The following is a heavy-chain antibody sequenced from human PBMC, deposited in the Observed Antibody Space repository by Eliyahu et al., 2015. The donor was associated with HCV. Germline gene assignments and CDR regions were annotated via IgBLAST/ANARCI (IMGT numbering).Heavy chain of an antibody. Sequence: EVQLVQSGAEVKKPGESLRISCKGSGYSFTSYWISWVRQMPGKGLEWMGRIDPSDSYTNYSPSFQGHVTISADKSISTAYLQWSSLKASDTAMYYCARSLGYCSSTSCYAGWFDPWGQGTLVTVSS. CDR1: GYSFTSYW. CDR3: ARSLGYCSSTSCYAGWFDP. D-gene: IGHD2-2*01. V-gene: IGHV5-10-1*03. CDR2: IDPSDSYT. J-gene: IGHJ5*02.